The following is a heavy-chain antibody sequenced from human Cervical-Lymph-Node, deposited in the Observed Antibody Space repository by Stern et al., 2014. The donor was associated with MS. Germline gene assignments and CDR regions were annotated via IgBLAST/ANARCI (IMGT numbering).Heavy chain of an antibody. Sequence: EDQLVESGGGLVQPGGSLRLSCAASGFTFSTYDMSWVRRAPGQGPQFVSAISTTGGTSYYADSVKGRFTISRDNSKNTLYLQMNSLRAEDTAVYYCAKKSGSGWYYVSWGQGSLVTVSS. CDR2: ISTTGGTS. CDR3: AKKSGSGWYYVS. D-gene: IGHD6-19*01. V-gene: IGHV3-23*04. CDR1: GFTFSTYD. J-gene: IGHJ5*02.